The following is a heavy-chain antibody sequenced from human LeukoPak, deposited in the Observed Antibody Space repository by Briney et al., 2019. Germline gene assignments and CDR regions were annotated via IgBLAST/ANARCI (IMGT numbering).Heavy chain of an antibody. CDR2: INPNSGGT. D-gene: IGHD6-6*01. CDR1: GYTFTGYY. J-gene: IGHJ4*02. Sequence: ASVKVSCKASGYTFTGYYIHWVRQAPGQGLEWMGWINPNSGGTNYAQKFQGRVTMTRDTSISTAYMELSRLRSDDTAVYYCARYSSTYGDYYFDYWGQGTLVAVSS. V-gene: IGHV1-2*02. CDR3: ARYSSTYGDYYFDY.